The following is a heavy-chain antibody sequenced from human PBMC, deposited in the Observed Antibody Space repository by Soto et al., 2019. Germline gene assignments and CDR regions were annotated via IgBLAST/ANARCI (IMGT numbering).Heavy chain of an antibody. CDR2: INAGNGNT. J-gene: IGHJ5*02. D-gene: IGHD5-18*01. CDR3: ARAWIQLWFDEGFDP. V-gene: IGHV1-3*01. CDR1: GYTFTSYA. Sequence: QVQLVQSGAEVKKPGASVKVSCKASGYTFTSYAMHWVRQAPGQRLEWMGWINAGNGNTKYSQKFQGRVTITRDTSASTAYMELSSLRSEDTAVYYCARAWIQLWFDEGFDPWGQGTLVTVSS.